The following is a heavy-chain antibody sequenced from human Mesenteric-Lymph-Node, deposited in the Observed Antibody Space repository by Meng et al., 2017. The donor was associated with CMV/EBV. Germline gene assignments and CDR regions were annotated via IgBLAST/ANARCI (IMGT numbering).Heavy chain of an antibody. V-gene: IGHV4-59*01. CDR1: IRNYY. CDR3: ARGPLGFCTTTTCSADAFDV. Sequence: IRNYYWSWIRQATGQGLEWVGYIYSSGTTNYNPSLKSRIIISLDTSKNHFSLLLTSVTAADTAVYYCARGPLGFCTTTTCSADAFDVWGQGTVVTVSS. D-gene: IGHD2-8*01. CDR2: IYSSGTT. J-gene: IGHJ3*01.